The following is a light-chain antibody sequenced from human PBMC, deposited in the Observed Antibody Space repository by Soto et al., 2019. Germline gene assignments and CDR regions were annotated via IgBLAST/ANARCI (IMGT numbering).Light chain of an antibody. Sequence: EIVFTQSPGTLSLSQGERATLSCRASHSVSSSYLAWYQQKPGQAPRLLIYGASNRATGIPDRFSGSGSGTDFTLTISRLEPEDFAVYYCQQYGSSGTFGQGTKVDIK. J-gene: IGKJ1*01. V-gene: IGKV3-20*01. CDR2: GAS. CDR1: HSVSSSY. CDR3: QQYGSSGT.